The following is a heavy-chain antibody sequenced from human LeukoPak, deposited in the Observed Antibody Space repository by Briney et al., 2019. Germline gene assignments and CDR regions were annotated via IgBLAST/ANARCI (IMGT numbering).Heavy chain of an antibody. CDR2: INSDGSST. CDR3: ARGSPRLQRAFDI. D-gene: IGHD4-11*01. CDR1: GFTFSSYW. J-gene: IGHJ3*02. Sequence: GGPLRLSCAASGFTFSSYWMHWVRQAPGKGLVWVSRINSDGSSTSYADSVKGRFTISRDNAKNSLYLQMNSLRAEDTAVYYCARGSPRLQRAFDIWGQGTMVTVSS. V-gene: IGHV3-74*01.